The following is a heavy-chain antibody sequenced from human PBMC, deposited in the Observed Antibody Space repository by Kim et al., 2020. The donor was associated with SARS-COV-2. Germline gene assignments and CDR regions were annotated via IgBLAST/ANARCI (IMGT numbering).Heavy chain of an antibody. CDR2: INSDGSST. J-gene: IGHJ6*02. V-gene: IGHV3-74*01. D-gene: IGHD2-2*01. CDR3: ASPSYCSSTSCDYYYYYYGMDV. Sequence: GGSLRLSCAASGFTFSSYWMHWVRQAPGKGLVWVSRINSDGSSTSYADSVKGRFTISRDNAKNTLYLQMNSLRAEDTAVYYCASPSYCSSTSCDYYYYYYGMDVWGQGTTVTVSS. CDR1: GFTFSSYW.